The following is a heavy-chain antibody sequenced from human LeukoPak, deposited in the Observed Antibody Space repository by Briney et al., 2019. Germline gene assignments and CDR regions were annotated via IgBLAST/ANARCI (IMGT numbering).Heavy chain of an antibody. V-gene: IGHV3-9*01. D-gene: IGHD3-10*01. CDR2: ISWNSGSI. J-gene: IGHJ4*02. CDR3: AKSIEGSGSYYNSYFDY. Sequence: GGSLRLSCAASGFTFDDYAMHWVRQVPGKGLEWVSGISWNSGSIGYADSVKGRFTISRDNAKNSLYLQVNSLRAEDTALYYCAKSIEGSGSYYNSYFDYWGQGTLVTVSS. CDR1: GFTFDDYA.